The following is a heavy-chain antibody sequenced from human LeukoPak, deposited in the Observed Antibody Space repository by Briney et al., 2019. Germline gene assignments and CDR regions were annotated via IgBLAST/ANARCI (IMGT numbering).Heavy chain of an antibody. V-gene: IGHV1-18*01. CDR2: ISAYNGNT. CDR1: GYTFTNYG. D-gene: IGHD3-22*01. J-gene: IGHJ3*02. Sequence: GASVKVSCKASGYTFTNYGISWVRQAPGQGLEWVGWISAYNGNTNYEQKLQDRVTMTTDTSTKTAYLELRSLRSDDTAVYYCASLKNYYDSSGYLVTDAFDIWGQGTMVTVSS. CDR3: ASLKNYYDSSGYLVTDAFDI.